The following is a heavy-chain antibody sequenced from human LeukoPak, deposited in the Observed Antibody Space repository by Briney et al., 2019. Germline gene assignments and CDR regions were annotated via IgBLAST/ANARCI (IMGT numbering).Heavy chain of an antibody. CDR2: ISAYSGNT. Sequence: ASVKVSCKASGYTFTNYGISWVRQAPGQGLEWMGWISAYSGNTNYAQNLQGRVTMTTDTSTSTAYMELRSLRSDDTAVYYCAREEGAPIAAANVWGLGTMVTVSS. CDR3: AREEGAPIAAANV. J-gene: IGHJ3*01. CDR1: GYTFTNYG. D-gene: IGHD6-13*01. V-gene: IGHV1-18*01.